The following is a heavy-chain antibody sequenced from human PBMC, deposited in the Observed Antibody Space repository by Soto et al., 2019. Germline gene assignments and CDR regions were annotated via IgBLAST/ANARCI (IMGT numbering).Heavy chain of an antibody. J-gene: IGHJ5*02. D-gene: IGHD1-26*01. CDR3: PKAPGVGPIINWFHP. V-gene: IGHV3-23*01. CDR1: GFTFSTYA. CDR2: VSGSGYNT. Sequence: PGGSLRLSCTASGFTFSTYAMNWVRQAPGKGLEWVSGVSGSGYNTFYADSVKGRFTISRDNPRNTLYLQMDNLRAEDTAVYYCPKAPGVGPIINWFHPWGQGTLVTVSS.